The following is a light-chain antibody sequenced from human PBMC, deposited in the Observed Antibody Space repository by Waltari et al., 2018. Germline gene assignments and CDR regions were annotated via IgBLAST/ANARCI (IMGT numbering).Light chain of an antibody. CDR2: DAS. Sequence: DIQMTQSPSSLSASVGDRVTITCQASQDISYYLNWYQQRPGKVPKALIYDASNLEAGVPSRFSGSGSGRDFSLTISSLQPQDIATYYCQQYDKFPLTFGGGTKVEIK. CDR1: QDISYY. V-gene: IGKV1-33*01. CDR3: QQYDKFPLT. J-gene: IGKJ4*01.